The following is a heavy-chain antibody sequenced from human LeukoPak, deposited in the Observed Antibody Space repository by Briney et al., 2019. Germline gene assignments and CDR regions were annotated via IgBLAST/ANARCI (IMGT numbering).Heavy chain of an antibody. D-gene: IGHD5-12*01. V-gene: IGHV3-64D*06. CDR1: GFTFSSYA. CDR2: ISSNGGST. Sequence: GGSLRLSCSASGFTFSSYAMHWVRQAPGKGLEYVSAISSNGGSTYYADSVKGRFTISRDNSKNTLYLQMSSLRAEDTAVYYCVKEGNVDIAATILGLFDYWGQGTLVTVSS. J-gene: IGHJ4*02. CDR3: VKEGNVDIAATILGLFDY.